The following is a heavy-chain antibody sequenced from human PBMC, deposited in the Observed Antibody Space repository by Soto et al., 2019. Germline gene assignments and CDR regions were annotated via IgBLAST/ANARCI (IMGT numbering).Heavy chain of an antibody. V-gene: IGHV3-48*04. D-gene: IGHD6-6*01. CDR3: AREKQLVLPTIPDAVDI. Sequence: GGSLRLSCAASGFTFSSYSMNWVRQAPGKGLEWVSYISSSSSTIYYADSVKGRFTISRDNAKNSLYLQMNSLRAEDTAVYYCAREKQLVLPTIPDAVDIWGQGTMVTVSS. CDR2: ISSSSSTI. CDR1: GFTFSSYS. J-gene: IGHJ3*02.